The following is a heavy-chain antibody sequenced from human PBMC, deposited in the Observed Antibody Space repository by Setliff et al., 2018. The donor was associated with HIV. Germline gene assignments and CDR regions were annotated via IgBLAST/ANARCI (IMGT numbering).Heavy chain of an antibody. Sequence: ASVKVSCKASGYTFTYLFIHWVRLAPGRGLEWVGLINPKTGDTCYAQKFQGRVTMTRDTSISTAYMDLDRLGSDDTAVYYCARDPRFSGYAQAFDYWGQGSLVTVSS. CDR1: GYTFTYLF. CDR3: ARDPRFSGYAQAFDY. V-gene: IGHV1-2*02. J-gene: IGHJ4*02. CDR2: INPKTGDT. D-gene: IGHD5-12*01.